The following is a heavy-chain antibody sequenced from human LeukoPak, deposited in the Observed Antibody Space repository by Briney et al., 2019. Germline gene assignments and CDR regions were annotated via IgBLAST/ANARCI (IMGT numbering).Heavy chain of an antibody. Sequence: PSQTLSLTCTVSGDSVSSGSNYWSWIRQPAGKGLEWIGRIYNSWTTNYNPSLKSRVTISVDTSKNQFSLKLSSVTAADTAVYYYYYMDVWGKGTTVTVSS. CDR3: YYMDV. V-gene: IGHV4-61*02. CDR2: IYNSWTT. J-gene: IGHJ6*03. CDR1: GDSVSSGSNY.